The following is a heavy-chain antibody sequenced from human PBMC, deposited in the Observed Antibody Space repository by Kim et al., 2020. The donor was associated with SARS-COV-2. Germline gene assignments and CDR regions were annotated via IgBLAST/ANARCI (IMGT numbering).Heavy chain of an antibody. J-gene: IGHJ6*02. CDR2: ISYDGSNK. CDR3: AKSPPRLGSYDFWSGYYRGYYYYGMDV. D-gene: IGHD3-3*01. Sequence: GGSLRLSCAASGFTFSSYGMHWVRQAPGKGLEWVAVISYDGSNKYYADSVKGRFTISRDNSKNTLYLQMNSLRAEDTAVYYCAKSPPRLGSYDFWSGYYRGYYYYGMDVWGQGTTVTVSS. V-gene: IGHV3-30*18. CDR1: GFTFSSYG.